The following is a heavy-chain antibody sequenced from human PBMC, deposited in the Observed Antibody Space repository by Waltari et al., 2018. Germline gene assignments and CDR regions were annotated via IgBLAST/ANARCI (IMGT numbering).Heavy chain of an antibody. CDR3: TRFTKPGPKGYCSGGSCYPYDAFDI. CDR1: GFTFGDYA. V-gene: IGHV3-49*03. J-gene: IGHJ3*02. D-gene: IGHD2-15*01. CDR2: IRRKAYGWKT. Sequence: EVQLVESGGGLVQPGRSLRLSCTASGFTFGDYAMSWFRQAPGTGLEWVGFIRRKAYGWKTEYAASVKGRFTISRDDSKSIAYLQMNSLKTEDTAVYYCTRFTKPGPKGYCSGGSCYPYDAFDIWGQGTMVTVSS.